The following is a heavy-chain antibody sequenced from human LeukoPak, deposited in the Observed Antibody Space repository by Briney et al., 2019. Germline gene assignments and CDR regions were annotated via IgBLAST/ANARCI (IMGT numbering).Heavy chain of an antibody. D-gene: IGHD4-11*01. J-gene: IGHJ1*01. V-gene: IGHV3-48*03. CDR1: GFTFSGHE. CDR2: ISSSGSNI. Sequence: GGXLRLSCAASGFTFSGHEMNWVRQAPGKGVEGVSYISSSGSNIYYADSVKGRFTISRDNAKNSLYLQMNNLRAEDTAVYYCARGTTFQDWGQGTLVTVSS. CDR3: ARGTTFQD.